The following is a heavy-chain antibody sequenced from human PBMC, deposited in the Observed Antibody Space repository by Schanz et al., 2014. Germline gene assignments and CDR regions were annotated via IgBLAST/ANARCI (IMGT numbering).Heavy chain of an antibody. CDR2: ISARGEVS. V-gene: IGHV3-23*04. Sequence: EVRLVESGGGLVQPGGSLRLSCVASGFNFYTSAMTWVRQAPGQGLEWVSVISARGEVSKYSDSVKGRFIVSRDNSRATLFLQMDSLRAADTACYYCAKWEDIVPEPEPMRGWFDSWGQGILVTVSS. D-gene: IGHD2-8*01. J-gene: IGHJ5*01. CDR3: AKWEDIVPEPEPMRGWFDS. CDR1: GFNFYTSA.